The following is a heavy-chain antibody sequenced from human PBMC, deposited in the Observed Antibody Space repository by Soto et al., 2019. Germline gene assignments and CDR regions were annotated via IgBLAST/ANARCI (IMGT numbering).Heavy chain of an antibody. J-gene: IGHJ5*02. V-gene: IGHV3-33*01. Sequence: PGGSLRLSCAASGFTFSSYGMHWVRQAPGKGLEWVAGIWYDGSNKYYADSVKGRFTISRDNSKNTLYLQMNSLRAEDTAVYYCARDENYHDILTGPRFDPWGQGTLVTVSS. D-gene: IGHD3-9*01. CDR1: GFTFSSYG. CDR2: IWYDGSNK. CDR3: ARDENYHDILTGPRFDP.